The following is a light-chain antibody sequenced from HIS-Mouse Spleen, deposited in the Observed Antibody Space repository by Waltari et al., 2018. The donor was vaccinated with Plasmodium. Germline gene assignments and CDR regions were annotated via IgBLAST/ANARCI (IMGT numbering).Light chain of an antibody. CDR2: EDS. Sequence: SYELPPQPSVSVSPGQTARITCSAGASPTKYADWYQQKSGQAPVLVIYEDSKRPSGIPERFSGSSSGTMATLTISGAQVEDEADYYCYSTDSSGNHRVFGGGTKLTVL. CDR3: YSTDSSGNHRV. J-gene: IGLJ3*02. V-gene: IGLV3-10*01. CDR1: ASPTKY.